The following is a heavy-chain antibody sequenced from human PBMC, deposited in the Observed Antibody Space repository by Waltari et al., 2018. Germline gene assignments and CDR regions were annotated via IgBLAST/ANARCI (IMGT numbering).Heavy chain of an antibody. CDR2: IYFSGST. J-gene: IGHJ4*02. Sequence: LQLPGSGPGLGEPSGDLALPCPVSWCPLSQSRYYWGWIRQPPGKGLEWIGSIYFSGSTYYNPSLKSRVTISVDTSKNQFSLKLSSVTAADTAVYYCARVYGDGDFDYWGQGTLVTVSS. D-gene: IGHD4-17*01. V-gene: IGHV4-39*07. CDR1: WCPLSQSRYY. CDR3: ARVYGDGDFDY.